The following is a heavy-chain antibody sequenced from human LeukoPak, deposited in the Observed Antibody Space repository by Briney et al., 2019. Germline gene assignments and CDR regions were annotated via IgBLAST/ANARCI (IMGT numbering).Heavy chain of an antibody. CDR1: GGTFSSYA. CDR2: IIPIFGTA. J-gene: IGHJ3*02. CDR3: AREFGNTDAFDI. Sequence: ASVKVSCKASGGTFSSYAISWVRQAPGQGLEWMGGIIPIFGTANCAQKFQGRVTITADESTSTAYMELSSLRSEDTAVYYCAREFGNTDAFDIWGQGTMVTVSS. V-gene: IGHV1-69*13. D-gene: IGHD3-16*01.